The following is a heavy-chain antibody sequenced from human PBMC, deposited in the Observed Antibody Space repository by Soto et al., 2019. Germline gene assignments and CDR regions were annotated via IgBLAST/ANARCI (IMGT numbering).Heavy chain of an antibody. V-gene: IGHV1-18*01. J-gene: IGHJ4*02. CDR1: GYTFTSYD. CDR2: ISARNRNT. Sequence: ASVKVSCKASGYTFTSYDISWVRQAPGQGLEWMGWISARNRNTNYAQELQGRVTMTTDTSTSTAYKELRSLRSDDTAVYYCAREQQLVLSPHFDYWGQGTLVTVSS. D-gene: IGHD6-13*01. CDR3: AREQQLVLSPHFDY.